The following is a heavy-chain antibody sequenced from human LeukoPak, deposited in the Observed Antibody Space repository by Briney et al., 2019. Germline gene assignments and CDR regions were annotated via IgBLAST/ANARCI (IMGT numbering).Heavy chain of an antibody. CDR1: GYSFTNYW. CDR2: IDPSDSYT. J-gene: IGHJ4*02. CDR3: ARRLGATQPYFDF. V-gene: IGHV5-10-1*01. Sequence: KVGESLKISCKGSGYSFTNYWITWVRQMPGKGLEWMGRIDPSDSYTNYSPSFQGHVTISADKSITIAYLQWSSLKASDTAMYYCARRLGATQPYFDFWGQGALVTVSS. D-gene: IGHD1-26*01.